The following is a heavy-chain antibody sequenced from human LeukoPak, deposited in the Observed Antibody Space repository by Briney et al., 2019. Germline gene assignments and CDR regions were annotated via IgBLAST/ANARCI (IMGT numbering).Heavy chain of an antibody. V-gene: IGHV3-23*01. D-gene: IGHD2-15*01. CDR1: GFTLSSYA. J-gene: IGHJ4*02. CDR3: ARDGPRGTPFDY. CDR2: ITGSGGST. Sequence: GGSLRLSCAASGFTLSSYAMSWVRQAPGKGLQWVSAITGSGGSTYYADSVKGRFTISRDNSKNTLYLQMNSLRAEDTAVYYCARDGPRGTPFDYWGQGTLVTVSS.